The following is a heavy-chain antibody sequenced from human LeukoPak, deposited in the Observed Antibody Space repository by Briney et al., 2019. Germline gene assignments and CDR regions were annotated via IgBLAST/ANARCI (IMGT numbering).Heavy chain of an antibody. V-gene: IGHV4-34*01. J-gene: IGHJ4*02. CDR1: GGSFSGYY. CDR2: INHSGST. CDR3: ARLSSSSHPNFDY. Sequence: SETLSLTCAVYGGSFSGYYWSWIRQPPGKGLEWIGEINHSGSTNYNPSLKSRVTISVDTSKNRFSLKLSSVTAADTAVYYCARLSSSSHPNFDYWGQGTLVTVSS. D-gene: IGHD6-13*01.